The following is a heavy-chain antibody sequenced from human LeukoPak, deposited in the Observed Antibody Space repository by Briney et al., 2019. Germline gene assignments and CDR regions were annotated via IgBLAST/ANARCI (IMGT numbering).Heavy chain of an antibody. CDR2: IWYDGSNK. J-gene: IGHJ4*02. CDR3: AKQTGSWYFDY. D-gene: IGHD1-1*01. Sequence: GGSLRLSCAASGFTFSSYGMHWVRQAPGKGLEWVAVIWYDGSNKYYADSVQGRFTISRDNSKNTLYLQMNSLRAEDTAVYYCAKQTGSWYFDYWGQGTLVTVSS. CDR1: GFTFSSYG. V-gene: IGHV3-33*06.